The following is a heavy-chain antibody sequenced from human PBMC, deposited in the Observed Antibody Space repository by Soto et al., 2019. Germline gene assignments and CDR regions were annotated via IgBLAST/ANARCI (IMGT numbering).Heavy chain of an antibody. CDR1: GGYISSSSYY. V-gene: IGHV4-39*01. CDR3: ASRTVTTTEVWFDP. Sequence: PSVTLSLTWTVAGGYISSSSYYWDWIRQPPGKGLEWIGSIYYSGSSYYNPSLKSRVTISVDTSKNQFSLKLSSVTAADTAVYYCASRTVTTTEVWFDPWGQGTQVTVSS. D-gene: IGHD4-17*01. CDR2: IYYSGSS. J-gene: IGHJ5*02.